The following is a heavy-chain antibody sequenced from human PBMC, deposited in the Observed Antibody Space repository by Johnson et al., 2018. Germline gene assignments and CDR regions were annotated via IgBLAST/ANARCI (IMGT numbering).Heavy chain of an antibody. CDR1: GFTFDDYA. CDR3: AKVVKRTAGRTADAFEI. CDR2: ISWKSGVI. Sequence: VQLVQSGGGLVQAGRSLRISCAASGFTFDDYAMHWVRQAPGKGLEGVSGISWKSGVIDYADSMKGRFLVSRDNAKNSIYLKMNNLGAEDTALNYSAKVVKRTAGRTADAFEIWGQGTMVTVSS. J-gene: IGHJ3*02. D-gene: IGHD1-1*01. V-gene: IGHV3-9*01.